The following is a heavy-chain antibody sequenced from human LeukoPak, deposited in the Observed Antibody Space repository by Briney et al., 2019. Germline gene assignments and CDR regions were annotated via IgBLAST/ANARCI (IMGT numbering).Heavy chain of an antibody. V-gene: IGHV3-9*01. CDR3: AKDIAPNYDSSGYPNY. J-gene: IGHJ4*02. CDR1: GFTFDDYA. CDR2: ISWNSGSI. D-gene: IGHD3-22*01. Sequence: GGYLRLYCAASGFTFDDYAMHWVRQAPGKGLEWVSGISWNSGSIGYADSVKGRFTISRDNAKNSLYLQMNGLRAEDTALYYCAKDIAPNYDSSGYPNYWGQGTLVTVSS.